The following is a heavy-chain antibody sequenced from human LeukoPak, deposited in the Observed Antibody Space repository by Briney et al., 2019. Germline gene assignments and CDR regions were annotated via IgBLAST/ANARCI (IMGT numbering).Heavy chain of an antibody. CDR3: ARRYYYDGNGSFDY. V-gene: IGHV3-23*01. CDR2: ITNSGGST. Sequence: QPGASLRLSCAASGFTFNNYAMSWVRQAPGKGLEWVSVITNSGGSTHYADSVKGRFTISRDNSKNTLYLQMNSLRAEDTAVYYCARRYYYDGNGSFDYWGQGTLVTVSA. J-gene: IGHJ4*02. CDR1: GFTFNNYA. D-gene: IGHD3-22*01.